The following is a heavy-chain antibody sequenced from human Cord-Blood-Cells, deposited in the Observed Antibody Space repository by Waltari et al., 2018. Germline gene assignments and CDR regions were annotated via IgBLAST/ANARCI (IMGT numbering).Heavy chain of an antibody. D-gene: IGHD6-6*01. Sequence: EVQLLESGGGLVQPGGSLRLSCAASGFTFSSYAMSWVRQAPGKGLEWVSAISGSVGSTYYAASVKGRFTISRDNSKNTLYLQMNSLRAEDTAVYYCAKKEYSSSSWFDPWGQGTLVTVSS. J-gene: IGHJ5*02. CDR3: AKKEYSSSSWFDP. CDR2: ISGSVGST. V-gene: IGHV3-23*01. CDR1: GFTFSSYA.